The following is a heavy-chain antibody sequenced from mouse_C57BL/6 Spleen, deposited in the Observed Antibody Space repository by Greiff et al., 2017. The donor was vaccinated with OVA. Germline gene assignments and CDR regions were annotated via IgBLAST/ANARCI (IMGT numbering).Heavy chain of an antibody. CDR2: FYPGSGSI. CDR1: GYTFTEYT. Sequence: QVQLQQSGAELVKPGASVKLSCKASGYTFTEYTIHWVKQRSGQGLEWIGWFYPGSGSIKYNEKFKDKATLTADKPSSTVYMELSRLTSEDSAVYFCARHEEPLMNYGSSLAYWGQGTLVTVSA. CDR3: ARHEEPLMNYGSSLAY. J-gene: IGHJ3*01. D-gene: IGHD1-1*01. V-gene: IGHV1-62-2*01.